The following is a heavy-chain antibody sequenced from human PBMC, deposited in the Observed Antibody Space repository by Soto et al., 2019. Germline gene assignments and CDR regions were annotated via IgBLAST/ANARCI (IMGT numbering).Heavy chain of an antibody. CDR3: ASVGRSGWYTPFDY. Sequence: ASVKVSCKASGYTFTDYYMHWVRQAPGQGREWMGWINPNSGGTNYAQKFQGRVTMTGDPSISTAYMELSSLRSDDTAVYYCASVGRSGWYTPFDYWGPGIPVTVSS. V-gene: IGHV1-2*02. CDR1: GYTFTDYY. J-gene: IGHJ4*02. CDR2: INPNSGGT. D-gene: IGHD6-19*01.